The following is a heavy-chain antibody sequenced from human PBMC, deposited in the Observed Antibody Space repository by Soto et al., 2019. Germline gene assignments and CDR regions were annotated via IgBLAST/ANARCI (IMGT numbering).Heavy chain of an antibody. CDR3: ARDPREYYFDY. Sequence: GGSLRLSCAASGFTFSSYAMHWVRQAPGKGLEYVSVINSSGGNTYYASSVKGRFTISRDNAKNSLYLQMNSLRAEDTAVYYCARDPREYYFDYWGQGTLVTVSS. V-gene: IGHV3-64*04. CDR2: INSSGGNT. J-gene: IGHJ4*02. CDR1: GFTFSSYA.